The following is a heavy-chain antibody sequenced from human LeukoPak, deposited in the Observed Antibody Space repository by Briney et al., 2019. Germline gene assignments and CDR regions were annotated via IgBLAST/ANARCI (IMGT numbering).Heavy chain of an antibody. J-gene: IGHJ4*02. D-gene: IGHD3-10*01. CDR2: ISWNSGSI. CDR3: AKDSNYYGSGSYNY. CDR1: GLTFDDYA. Sequence: PGGSLRLSCAASGLTFDDYAMHWVRQAPGKGLEWVSGISWNSGSIGYADSVKGRFTISRDNAKNSLYLQMNSLRAEDTALYYCAKDSNYYGSGSYNYWGQGTLVTVSS. V-gene: IGHV3-9*01.